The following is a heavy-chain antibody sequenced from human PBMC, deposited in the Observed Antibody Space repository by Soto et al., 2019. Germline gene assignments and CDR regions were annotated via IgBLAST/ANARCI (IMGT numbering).Heavy chain of an antibody. V-gene: IGHV4-59*01. CDR2: MSYTGNT. CDR3: ARADTTIVPLAQ. D-gene: IGHD3-10*01. Sequence: KPXASLSLPTTVSGGSISGYFGNWIRQPPGKGLEWIGYMSYTGNTNYNPSLTSRVSISVDTSKNQFSLNLNSVTAADTAVYYCARADTTIVPLAQWGQGTLVTVSS. J-gene: IGHJ4*02. CDR1: GGSISGYF.